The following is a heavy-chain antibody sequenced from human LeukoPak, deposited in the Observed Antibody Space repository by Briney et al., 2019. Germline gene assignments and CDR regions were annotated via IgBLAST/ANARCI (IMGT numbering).Heavy chain of an antibody. Sequence: GGSLRLSCAASGFTFNSYAMHWVRQAPGKGLEYVSAISSNGGSTYYANSVKGRFTISRDNSKNTLYLQMGSLRAEDMAVYYCAELGITMIGGVWGKGTTVTISS. CDR1: GFTFNSYA. J-gene: IGHJ6*04. CDR2: ISSNGGST. CDR3: AELGITMIGGV. V-gene: IGHV3-64*01. D-gene: IGHD3-10*02.